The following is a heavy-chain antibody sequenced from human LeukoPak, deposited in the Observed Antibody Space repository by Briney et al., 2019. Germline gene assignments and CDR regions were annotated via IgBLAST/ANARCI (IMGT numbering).Heavy chain of an antibody. D-gene: IGHD1-26*01. Sequence: ASVKVSCKASGYTFTSYDINWVRQATGQGLEWMGWMNPNSGNTGYAQKFQGRVTMTRNTSISTAYMELSSLRSEDTAVYYCARGRRKPVGATGRYWFDPWGQGTLVTVSS. J-gene: IGHJ5*02. CDR2: MNPNSGNT. CDR1: GYTFTSYD. CDR3: ARGRRKPVGATGRYWFDP. V-gene: IGHV1-8*01.